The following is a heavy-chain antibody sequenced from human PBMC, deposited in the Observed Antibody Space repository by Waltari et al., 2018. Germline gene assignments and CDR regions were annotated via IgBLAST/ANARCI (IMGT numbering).Heavy chain of an antibody. CDR1: GYTCTGYY. D-gene: IGHD1-1*01. CDR2: INPNSGGT. V-gene: IGHV1-2*02. CDR3: ARLRINWRLFDP. Sequence: QVQLVQSGAEVKKPGASVKVSCQASGYTCTGYYIHGVRQAPGQGLEWMGWINPNSGGTNYAQKFQGRVTMTRDTSISTAYMELSRLRSDDTAVYYCARLRINWRLFDPWGQGTLVTVSS. J-gene: IGHJ5*02.